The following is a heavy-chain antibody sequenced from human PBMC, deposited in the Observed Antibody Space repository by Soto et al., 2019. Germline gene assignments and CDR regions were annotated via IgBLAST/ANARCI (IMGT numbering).Heavy chain of an antibody. D-gene: IGHD1-7*01. CDR1: GYTFTSYE. V-gene: IGHV1-8*01. Sequence: ASVKVSCKASGYTFTSYEINWVRQATGQGLEWMGWMNPNSGNTGYAQKFQGRVTMTRNTSISTAYMELSSLRSEDTAVYYCARGSSGANWSYNYYYYMDVWGKGTTDTVSS. CDR3: ARGSSGANWSYNYYYYMDV. J-gene: IGHJ6*03. CDR2: MNPNSGNT.